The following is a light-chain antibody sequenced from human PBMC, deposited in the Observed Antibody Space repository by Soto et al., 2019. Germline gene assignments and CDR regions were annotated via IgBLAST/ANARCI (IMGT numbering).Light chain of an antibody. Sequence: QSVLTQPASVSGSPGQSITISCTGTSSDVGGYNYVSWYQQHPGKAPKLMIYEVSNRPSGVSNRFSGSKSGNTASLTISGLQAEDESDYYCSSYTSSSTIVFCGGTKSTVL. CDR1: SSDVGGYNY. V-gene: IGLV2-14*01. CDR3: SSYTSSSTIV. J-gene: IGLJ3*02. CDR2: EVS.